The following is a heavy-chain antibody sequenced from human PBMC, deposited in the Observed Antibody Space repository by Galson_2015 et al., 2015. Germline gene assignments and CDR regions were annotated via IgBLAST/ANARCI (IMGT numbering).Heavy chain of an antibody. CDR1: GFTFSSYS. J-gene: IGHJ2*01. CDR2: ISSSSSYI. CDR3: ARRAPYCSSTSCYIYWYFDL. Sequence: SLRLSCAASGFTFSSYSMNWVRQAPGKGLEWVSSISSSSSYIYYADSVKGRFTISRDNAKNSLYLQMNSLRAEDTAMYYCARRAPYCSSTSCYIYWYFDLWGRGTLVTDSS. V-gene: IGHV3-21*04. D-gene: IGHD2-2*01.